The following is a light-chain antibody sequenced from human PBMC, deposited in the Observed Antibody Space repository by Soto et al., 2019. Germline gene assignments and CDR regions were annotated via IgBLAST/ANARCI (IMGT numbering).Light chain of an antibody. Sequence: EIVLTQSPATLSVSPGERATLSCRASQTISRSLAWYQQKPGQAPRLLIYDASTRATGIPARFSGSGSGTEFTLTISSLQSEDFALYYCQQYNNWPPMTFGQGTKVDIK. V-gene: IGKV3-15*01. J-gene: IGKJ1*01. CDR1: QTISRS. CDR3: QQYNNWPPMT. CDR2: DAS.